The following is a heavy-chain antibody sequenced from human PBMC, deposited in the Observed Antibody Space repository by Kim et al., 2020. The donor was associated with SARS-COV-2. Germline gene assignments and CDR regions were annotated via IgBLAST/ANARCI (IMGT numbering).Heavy chain of an antibody. V-gene: IGHV3-43*02. CDR1: GFTFDDYA. CDR3: AKDMLGLAAAGGTYWFDP. J-gene: IGHJ5*02. Sequence: GGSLRLSCAASGFTFDDYAMHWVRQAPGKGLEWVSLISGDGGSTYYADSVKGRFTISRDNSKNSLYLQMNSLRTEDTALYYCAKDMLGLAAAGGTYWFDPWGQGTLVTVSS. D-gene: IGHD6-13*01. CDR2: ISGDGGST.